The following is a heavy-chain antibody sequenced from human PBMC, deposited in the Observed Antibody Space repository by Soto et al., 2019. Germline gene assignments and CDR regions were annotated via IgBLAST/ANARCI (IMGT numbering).Heavy chain of an antibody. CDR2: IYWDDDK. V-gene: IGHV2-5*02. D-gene: IGHD3-16*02. J-gene: IGHJ4*02. CDR1: GFSLSTSGVG. CDR3: AHSSMITFGGVIVIPFNPFDY. Sequence: QITLKESGPTLVKPTQTLTLTCTFSGFSLSTSGVGVGWIRQPPGKALEWLALIYWDDDKRYSPSLKSRLTINNDTSKNQVVLTMTNMDPVDTATYYCAHSSMITFGGVIVIPFNPFDYWGQGTLVTVSS.